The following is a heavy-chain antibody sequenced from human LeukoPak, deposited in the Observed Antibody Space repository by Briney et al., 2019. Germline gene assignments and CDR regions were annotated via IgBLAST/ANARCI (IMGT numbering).Heavy chain of an antibody. J-gene: IGHJ4*02. Sequence: GGSLRLSCAASGFTFSSYSMNWVRQAPGKGLEWVSSISSRSSYIYYADSVKGRFTISRDNAKNSLYLQMNSLRAEDTAVYYCARDHAIFGVFDYWGQGTLVTVSS. CDR1: GFTFSSYS. CDR2: ISSRSSYI. D-gene: IGHD3-3*01. CDR3: ARDHAIFGVFDY. V-gene: IGHV3-21*01.